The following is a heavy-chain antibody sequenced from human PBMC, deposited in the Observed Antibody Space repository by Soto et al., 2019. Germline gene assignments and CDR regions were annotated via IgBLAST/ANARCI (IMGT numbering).Heavy chain of an antibody. CDR3: AKAGEWEPQRGDT. CDR2: ISGSGGST. CDR1: GFTFTSYA. D-gene: IGHD1-26*01. J-gene: IGHJ5*02. V-gene: IGHV3-23*01. Sequence: EVQLLESGGGLVQPGGSLRLSCAASGFTFTSYAMSWVRQAPGKGLEWASAISGSGGSTYYADSVKGRFTISRDNANNTLYLHMNGLRAEDTAVYYCAKAGEWEPQRGDTWGQGTLVTVSS.